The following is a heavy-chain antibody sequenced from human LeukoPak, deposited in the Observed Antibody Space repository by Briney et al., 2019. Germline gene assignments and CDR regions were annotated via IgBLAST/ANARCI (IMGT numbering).Heavy chain of an antibody. V-gene: IGHV3-23*01. CDR3: AKGSGRPNWFDP. Sequence: PGGSLRLSCAASGFTFSSYAMSWVRQAPGKGLEWVSVISGSGGSTYYADSVKGRFTISRDNSKNTLYLQMNSLRAEDTAVYYCAKGSGRPNWFDPWGQGTLVTVSS. CDR1: GFTFSSYA. D-gene: IGHD3-10*01. J-gene: IGHJ5*02. CDR2: ISGSGGST.